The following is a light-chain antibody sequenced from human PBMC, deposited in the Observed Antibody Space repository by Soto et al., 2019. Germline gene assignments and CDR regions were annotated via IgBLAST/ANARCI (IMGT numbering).Light chain of an antibody. Sequence: DTQMTQSPSTLSASIGDRVTITCRASQSIGTWLAWYQQKPGKAPKLLIYKTSTLESGVPSRLSGSGSGTEFTLAISSLQPDDFATYYCQQYNSFSYTFGPGTKVDIK. V-gene: IGKV1-5*03. CDR3: QQYNSFSYT. CDR2: KTS. CDR1: QSIGTW. J-gene: IGKJ2*01.